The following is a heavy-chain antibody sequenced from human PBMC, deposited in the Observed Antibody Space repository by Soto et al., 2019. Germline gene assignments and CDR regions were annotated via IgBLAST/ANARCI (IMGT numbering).Heavy chain of an antibody. CDR3: ARDRVYYYDSSGYYNFEY. CDR1: GFTLNNYA. V-gene: IGHV3-30*09. J-gene: IGHJ4*02. D-gene: IGHD3-22*01. Sequence: QVQLVESGGGVVQPGRSLRLSCAASGFTLNNYAMHWVRQAPGKGLEWVAVISYDGNNQYYADSVKGRFAISRDNSKNTLYLQMNSLRDEDTAVYYCARDRVYYYDSSGYYNFEYWGQGSLVTVSS. CDR2: ISYDGNNQ.